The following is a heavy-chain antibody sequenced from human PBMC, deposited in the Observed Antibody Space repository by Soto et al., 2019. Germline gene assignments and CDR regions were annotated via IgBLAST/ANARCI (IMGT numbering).Heavy chain of an antibody. V-gene: IGHV3-21*01. CDR1: GFTFSSYS. Sequence: GGSLRLSCAASGFTFSSYSMNWVRQAPGKGLEWVSSISSSSSYIYYADSVKGRFTISRVNAKNSLYLQMNSLRAEDTAVYYCARRSPPLGADSSGSLDYWGQGTLVTVSS. D-gene: IGHD3-22*01. CDR3: ARRSPPLGADSSGSLDY. J-gene: IGHJ4*02. CDR2: ISSSSSYI.